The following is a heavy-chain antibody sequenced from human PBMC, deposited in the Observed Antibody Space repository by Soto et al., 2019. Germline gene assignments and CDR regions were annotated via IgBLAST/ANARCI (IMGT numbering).Heavy chain of an antibody. CDR1: SGSVSSSNC. CDR2: IYHSGST. Sequence: SETLSLTCAVSSGSVSSSNCVRCFRQPPGKGLEWIGEIYHSGSTYYNPSLKSRVTISVDKSKNQFSLKLSSVTAADTAVYYGARLFTSVYYSYYYMDVWGKGTTVT. J-gene: IGHJ6*03. D-gene: IGHD3-10*01. V-gene: IGHV4-4*02. CDR3: ARLFTSVYYSYYYMDV.